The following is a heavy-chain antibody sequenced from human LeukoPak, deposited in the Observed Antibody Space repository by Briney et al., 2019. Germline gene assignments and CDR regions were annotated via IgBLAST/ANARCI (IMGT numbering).Heavy chain of an antibody. CDR3: ARVLSWYSGWFDP. J-gene: IGHJ5*02. V-gene: IGHV4-34*01. CDR2: INHSGST. D-gene: IGHD6-13*01. CDR1: GGSFSGYY. Sequence: SETLSLTCGVSGGSFSGYYWNWIRQPPGKGLEWIGEINHSGSTNYNPSLKSRVTISVDTSKNQFSLKLSSVTAADTAVYYCARVLSWYSGWFDPWGQGTLVTVSS.